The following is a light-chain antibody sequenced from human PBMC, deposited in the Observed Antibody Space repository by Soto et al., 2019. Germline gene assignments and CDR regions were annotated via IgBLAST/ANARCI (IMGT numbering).Light chain of an antibody. CDR2: YDD. J-gene: IGLJ1*01. Sequence: QSVLTQPPSVSGAPGQGVTISCSGSASNIGKNGVNWYQQLPGKAPKLVVYYDDLLPSGVSDRFSGSNSGTSASLAITGLQAEDEAEYYCQSFDAGVSGYVFGPGTKVTVL. CDR1: ASNIGKNG. CDR3: QSFDAGVSGYV. V-gene: IGLV1-36*01.